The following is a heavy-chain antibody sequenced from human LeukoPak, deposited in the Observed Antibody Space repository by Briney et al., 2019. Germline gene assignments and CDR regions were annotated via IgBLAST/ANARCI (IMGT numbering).Heavy chain of an antibody. CDR1: GGSISSHY. Sequence: SDTLSLTCTVSGGSISSHYWSWIRQPPGKGLEWIGYIYYSGSTNYNPSLKSRVTISLETSKNQFSLKLSSVTAADTAVYYCARDTPTLDVWGKGTTVTVSS. V-gene: IGHV4-59*11. CDR3: ARDTPTLDV. CDR2: IYYSGST. J-gene: IGHJ6*04.